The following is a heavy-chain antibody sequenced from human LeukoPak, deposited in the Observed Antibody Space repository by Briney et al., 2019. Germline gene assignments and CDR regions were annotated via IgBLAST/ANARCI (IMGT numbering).Heavy chain of an antibody. CDR1: GFTFSSYA. D-gene: IGHD1-20*01. CDR2: ISYDGSNK. J-gene: IGHJ4*02. CDR3: ARDLVRGYNYYFDY. Sequence: GGSLRLSCAASGFTFSSYAMHWVRQAPGKGLEWVAVISYDGSNKYYADSVKGRFTISRDNSKNTLYLQMNSLRAEDTAVYYCARDLVRGYNYYFDYWGQGTLVTVSS. V-gene: IGHV3-30-3*01.